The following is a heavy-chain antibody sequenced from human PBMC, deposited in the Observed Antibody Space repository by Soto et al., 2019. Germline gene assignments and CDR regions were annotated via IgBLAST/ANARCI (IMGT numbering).Heavy chain of an antibody. CDR1: GYTFTSYG. V-gene: IGHV1-18*01. Sequence: GASVKVSCKASGYTFTSYGISWVRQAPGQELDWMGWISAYNGNTNYAQKLQGRVTMTTDTSTSTAYMELRSLRPDDTAMYYCARSDYYDSSGYYHRRPFDYWGQGTLVTVSS. CDR3: ARSDYYDSSGYYHRRPFDY. CDR2: ISAYNGNT. D-gene: IGHD3-22*01. J-gene: IGHJ4*02.